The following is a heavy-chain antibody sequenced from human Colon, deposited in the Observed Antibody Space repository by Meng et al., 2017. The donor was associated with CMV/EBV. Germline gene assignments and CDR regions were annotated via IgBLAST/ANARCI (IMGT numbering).Heavy chain of an antibody. CDR1: GFSLNTSTVA. Sequence: CSFSGFSLNTSTVAVCWFRQPPGKALEWLALFYWNDDQRYSPSLRNRLTLTKDTSKNQLVLTMTNMDPVDTGTYFCAHRRTIFGGFDPWGQGSLVTVSS. D-gene: IGHD3-3*01. CDR3: AHRRTIFGGFDP. J-gene: IGHJ5*02. CDR2: FYWNDDQ. V-gene: IGHV2-5*01.